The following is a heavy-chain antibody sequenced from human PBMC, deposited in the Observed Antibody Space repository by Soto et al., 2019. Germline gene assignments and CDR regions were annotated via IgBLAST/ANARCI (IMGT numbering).Heavy chain of an antibody. CDR2: IYYSGST. CDR3: ARVRRDGYNPFDY. V-gene: IGHV4-61*01. J-gene: IGHJ4*02. CDR1: GGSVSSGSYY. Sequence: SETLSLTCTVSGGSVSSGSYYWSWIRQPPGKGLEWIGYIYYSGSTNYNPSLKSRVTISVDTSKNQFSLKLSSVTAADTAVYYCARVRRDGYNPFDYWGQGTLVTSPQ. D-gene: IGHD5-12*01.